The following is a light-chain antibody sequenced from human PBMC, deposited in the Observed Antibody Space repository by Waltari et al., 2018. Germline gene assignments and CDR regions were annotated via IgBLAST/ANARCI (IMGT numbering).Light chain of an antibody. CDR2: DAS. V-gene: IGKV1-39*01. J-gene: IGKJ5*01. CDR1: RGIDSY. Sequence: DIQMTQSPSPPSTPVGARVTITCRASRGIDSYLNWYQQRPGRAPKLLIYDASTLQREVPTRFSGGGIGTDFTLTINNLQPEDFATYFCQQSYSPPFTFGQGTRLEI. CDR3: QQSYSPPFT.